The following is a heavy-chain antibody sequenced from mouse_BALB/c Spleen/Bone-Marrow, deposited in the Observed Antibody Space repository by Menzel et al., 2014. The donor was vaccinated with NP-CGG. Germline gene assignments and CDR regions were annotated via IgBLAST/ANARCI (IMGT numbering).Heavy chain of an antibody. D-gene: IGHD1-1*01. V-gene: IGHV14-3*02. CDR1: GFNIKDTY. J-gene: IGHJ3*01. CDR2: IDPANGNT. Sequence: VQLQQSGAELVKPGASVKLSCTASGFNIKDTYMHWVKQRPEQGLEWIGRIDPANGNTKYDPKFQGKATITADTSSNTASLQLSSLTSEDTAVYYCAFYYYGSSLFAYWGPGTLVTVSA. CDR3: AFYYYGSSLFAY.